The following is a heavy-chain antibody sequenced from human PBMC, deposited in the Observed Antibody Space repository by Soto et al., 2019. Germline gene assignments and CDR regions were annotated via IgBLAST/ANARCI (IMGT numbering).Heavy chain of an antibody. V-gene: IGHV1-8*01. CDR1: GYTLTSYD. Sequence: GASVKVSCKASGYTLTSYDINWVRQATGQGLEWMGWMNPNSGNTGYAQKFQGRVTMTRNTSISTAYMELSSLRSEDTAVYYCAKGGPGIWSGGSCPVYGLDVWGQGTTVTV. CDR3: AKGGPGIWSGGSCPVYGLDV. J-gene: IGHJ6*02. CDR2: MNPNSGNT. D-gene: IGHD2-15*01.